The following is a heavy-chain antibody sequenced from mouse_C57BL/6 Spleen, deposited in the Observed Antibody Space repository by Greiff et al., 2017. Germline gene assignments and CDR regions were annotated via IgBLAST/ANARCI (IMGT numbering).Heavy chain of an antibody. Sequence: QVQLQQSGAELVKPGASVKISCKASGYAFSSYWMNWVKQRPGKGLAWIGQIYPGDGATNYNGKFKGNATLTADQYSSTAYMQLSSLTSEDSAVYFCAITTVVPYYFDYWGQGTTLTVSS. CDR1: GYAFSSYW. V-gene: IGHV1-80*01. D-gene: IGHD1-1*01. J-gene: IGHJ2*01. CDR3: AITTVVPYYFDY. CDR2: IYPGDGAT.